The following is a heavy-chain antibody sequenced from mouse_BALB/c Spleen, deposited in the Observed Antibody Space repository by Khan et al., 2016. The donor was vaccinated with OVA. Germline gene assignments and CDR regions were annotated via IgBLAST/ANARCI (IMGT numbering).Heavy chain of an antibody. J-gene: IGHJ3*01. CDR2: INPNNGDT. CDR3: TRSGYGGFAY. CDR1: GYSFTAYI. D-gene: IGHD3-1*01. Sequence: EVQLQESGPDLVKPGASMKISCKASGYSFTAYIMNWVRRSHGKNLEWIGLINPNNGDTTYNQKFKGKATLTVDKSSSTAYMDLLSLTSEDSAVFYCTRSGYGGFAYWGQGTLVTVSA. V-gene: IGHV1-18*01.